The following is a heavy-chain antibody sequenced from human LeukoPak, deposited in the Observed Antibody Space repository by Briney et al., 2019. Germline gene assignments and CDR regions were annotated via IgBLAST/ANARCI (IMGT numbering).Heavy chain of an antibody. Sequence: ASVKVSCKASGYTFTGYYMHWVRQAPGQGLEWMGWINPNSGGTNYAQKFQGWVTMTRDTSISTACMELSRLRSDDTAVYYCARSRYYDSSGPSGGMDVWGQGTTVTVSS. CDR1: GYTFTGYY. CDR2: INPNSGGT. CDR3: ARSRYYDSSGPSGGMDV. D-gene: IGHD3-22*01. J-gene: IGHJ6*02. V-gene: IGHV1-2*04.